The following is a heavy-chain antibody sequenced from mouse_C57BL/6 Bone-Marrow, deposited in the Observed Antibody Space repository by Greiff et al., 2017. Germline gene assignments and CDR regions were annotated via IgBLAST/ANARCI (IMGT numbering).Heavy chain of an antibody. J-gene: IGHJ3*01. Sequence: QVQLKQPGAELVKPGASVKLSCKASGYTFTSYWMHWVKQRPGRGLEWIGRIDPNSGGTKYNEKFKSKATLTVDKPSSTAYMQLSSLTSEDSAVYYCANYGYDERFAYWGQGTLVTVSA. D-gene: IGHD2-2*01. CDR1: GYTFTSYW. CDR2: IDPNSGGT. V-gene: IGHV1-72*01. CDR3: ANYGYDERFAY.